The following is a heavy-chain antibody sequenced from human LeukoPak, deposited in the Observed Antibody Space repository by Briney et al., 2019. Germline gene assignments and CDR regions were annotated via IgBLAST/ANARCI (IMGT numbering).Heavy chain of an antibody. CDR1: GFTFNNNA. CDR3: ARCTASCYANAFDV. D-gene: IGHD2-2*01. V-gene: IGHV3-23*01. J-gene: IGHJ3*01. CDR2: INGGGDAT. Sequence: PGGSLRLSCATSGFTFNNNATSWVRQAPGKRLEWVSAINGGGDATEYADSVKGRFTISRDDSKNTLYLQMNSLRPEDTAVYYCARCTASCYANAFDVWGQGTLLTVSS.